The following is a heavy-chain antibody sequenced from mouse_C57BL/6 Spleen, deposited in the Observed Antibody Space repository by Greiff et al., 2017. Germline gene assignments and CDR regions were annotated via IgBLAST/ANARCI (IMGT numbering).Heavy chain of an antibody. CDR2: IYPGDGDT. CDR3: AYYSGSSYGYFDF. CDR1: GYAFSSSW. Sequence: QVQLKQSGPELVKPGASVKISCKASGYAFSSSWMNWVKQRPGKGLEWIGRIYPGDGDTNYNGKFKGKATLTADKSSSTAYLQLSSLTYADSAVYFCAYYSGSSYGYFDFWGPGTPVTVSS. D-gene: IGHD1-1*01. V-gene: IGHV1-82*01. J-gene: IGHJ1*01.